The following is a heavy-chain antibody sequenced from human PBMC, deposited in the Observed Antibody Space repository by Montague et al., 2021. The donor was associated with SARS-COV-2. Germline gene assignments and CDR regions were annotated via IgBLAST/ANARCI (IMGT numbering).Heavy chain of an antibody. CDR2: IYYSGSVNT. CDR1: GGSTNKYY. Sequence: SETLSLTCSVPGGSTNKYYWGWDRQSPGKGPECIGYIYYSGSVNTSYNPSLKSRVSISVDTSESQFSLKLTSVTAADTAVYYCARRGGGEVFARFMYWYFDVWSRGSLVTVSS. D-gene: IGHD2-21*01. J-gene: IGHJ2*01. V-gene: IGHV4-59*13. CDR3: ARRGGGEVFARFMYWYFDV.